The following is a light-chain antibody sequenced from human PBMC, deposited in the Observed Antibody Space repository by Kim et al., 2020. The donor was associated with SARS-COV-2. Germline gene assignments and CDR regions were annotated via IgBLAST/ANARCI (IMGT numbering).Light chain of an antibody. CDR1: KLGDKY. CDR3: QAWDSSLYV. Sequence: SVCPGQTASITCSGDKLGDKYACWYQQKPGQSPVLVIYQDSKRPSGIPERFSGSNSGNTATLTISGTQAMDEADYYCQAWDSSLYVFGTGTKVTVL. V-gene: IGLV3-1*01. CDR2: QDS. J-gene: IGLJ1*01.